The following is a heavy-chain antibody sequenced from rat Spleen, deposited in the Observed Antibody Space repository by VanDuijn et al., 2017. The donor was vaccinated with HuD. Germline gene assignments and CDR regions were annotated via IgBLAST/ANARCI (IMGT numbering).Heavy chain of an antibody. J-gene: IGHJ1*01. CDR1: GFSLTSYN. Sequence: QVQLKESGPGLVQPSQSLSLTCTVSGFSLTSYNVHWLRQSAGKGLAWMGVIWGNGNTNYNSALKSRLSISRDTSKSQVFLKMNNLQTEDTAMYFCARSGHITTDYGYNTQRYFDFWGPGTMVTVSS. V-gene: IGHV2-30*01. CDR3: ARSGHITTDYGYNTQRYFDF. CDR2: IWGNGNT. D-gene: IGHD1-9*01.